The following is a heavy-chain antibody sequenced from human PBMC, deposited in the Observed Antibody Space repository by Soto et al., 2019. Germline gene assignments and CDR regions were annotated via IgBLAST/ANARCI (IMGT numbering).Heavy chain of an antibody. D-gene: IGHD3-10*01. V-gene: IGHV5-10-1*01. CDR1: GYSFTSYW. Sequence: PGESLKISCKGSGYSFTSYWISWVRRMPGKGLEWMGRIDPSDSYTNYSPSFQGHVTISADKSISTAYLQWSSLKASDTAMYYCAKTLTGYGSGSYGYYYYGMDVWGQGTTVTVSS. CDR2: IDPSDSYT. CDR3: AKTLTGYGSGSYGYYYYGMDV. J-gene: IGHJ6*02.